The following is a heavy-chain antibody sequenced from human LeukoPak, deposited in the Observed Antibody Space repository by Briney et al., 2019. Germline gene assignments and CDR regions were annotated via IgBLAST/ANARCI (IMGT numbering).Heavy chain of an antibody. CDR3: ARVLRGDCDY. Sequence: GGPLRLSCAASGFTFSSYSMNWVRQAPGKGLEWVSYISSSSSTIYYADSVKGRLTISRDNAKNSLYLQMNSLRDEGTAVYYCARVLRGDCDYWGQGTLVTVSS. D-gene: IGHD4-17*01. CDR2: ISSSSSTI. J-gene: IGHJ4*02. V-gene: IGHV3-48*02. CDR1: GFTFSSYS.